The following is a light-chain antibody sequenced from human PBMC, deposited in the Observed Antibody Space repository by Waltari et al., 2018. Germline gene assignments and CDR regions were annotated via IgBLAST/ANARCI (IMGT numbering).Light chain of an antibody. CDR2: AVS. J-gene: IGLJ2*01. CDR1: SSDVGRYNY. V-gene: IGLV2-14*01. Sequence: QSALTQPASVSGSPGQSITISCTGTSSDVGRYNYVSWYQHHPGKAPKLIIYAVSSRPSGVSSRVSGSKSGNTASLTISGLQAEDEADYYCSSYAGTSTRVVFGGGTKLTVL. CDR3: SSYAGTSTRVV.